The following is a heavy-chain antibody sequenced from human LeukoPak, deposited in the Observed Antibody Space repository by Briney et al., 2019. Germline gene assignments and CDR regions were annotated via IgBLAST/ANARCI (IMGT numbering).Heavy chain of an antibody. V-gene: IGHV3-64*01. J-gene: IGHJ4*02. D-gene: IGHD1-26*01. CDR1: GFTFSSYA. Sequence: GGSLRLSCAASGFTFSSYAMHWVRQAPGKGLEYVSAISSNGGSTYYANSVKGRFTISRDNSKNTLYLQMDSLRADDTAKYYCAKDSPVATWWGQGTLVTVSS. CDR3: AKDSPVATW. CDR2: ISSNGGST.